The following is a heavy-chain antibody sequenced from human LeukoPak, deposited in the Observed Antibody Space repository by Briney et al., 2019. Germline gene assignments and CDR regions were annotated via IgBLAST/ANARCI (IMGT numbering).Heavy chain of an antibody. CDR3: ARGGYYDSSGYYQDRIMEG. J-gene: IGHJ4*02. Sequence: GASVKVSCRASGYTFTSYAMNWVRQAPGQGLEWMGWINTNTGSPTYAQGFTGRFVFSLDTSVSTAYLQISSLKAEDTAVYYCARGGYYDSSGYYQDRIMEGWGQGTLVTVSS. CDR2: INTNTGSP. CDR1: GYTFTSYA. D-gene: IGHD3-22*01. V-gene: IGHV7-4-1*02.